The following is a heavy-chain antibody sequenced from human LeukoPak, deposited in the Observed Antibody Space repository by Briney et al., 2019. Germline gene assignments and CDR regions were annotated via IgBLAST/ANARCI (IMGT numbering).Heavy chain of an antibody. D-gene: IGHD3-22*01. CDR1: GFSFRSYW. CDR2: IKQDGSEK. J-gene: IGHJ5*02. V-gene: IGHV3-7*04. Sequence: GGSLRLSCAASGFSFRSYWMTWARQAPGKGLEWVANIKQDGSEKYYVDSVKGRFTISRDNVKNSLSLQMNSLRAEDPGVYYCARYGRRAGDGSAFFGVTGSWGQGTLVTVSS. CDR3: ARYGRRAGDGSAFFGVTGS.